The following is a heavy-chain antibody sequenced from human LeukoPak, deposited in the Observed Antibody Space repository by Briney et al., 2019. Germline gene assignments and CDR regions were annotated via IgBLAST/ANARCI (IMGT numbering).Heavy chain of an antibody. CDR2: INHSGST. D-gene: IGHD6-6*01. Sequence: SETLSLTCAVYGGSFSGYYWSWIRQPPGKGLEWMGEINHSGSTNYNPSLKSRVTISVDTSKNQFSLKLSSVTAADTAVYYCARDGRIAARPRDAFDIWGQGTMVTVSS. J-gene: IGHJ3*02. CDR1: GGSFSGYY. V-gene: IGHV4-34*01. CDR3: ARDGRIAARPRDAFDI.